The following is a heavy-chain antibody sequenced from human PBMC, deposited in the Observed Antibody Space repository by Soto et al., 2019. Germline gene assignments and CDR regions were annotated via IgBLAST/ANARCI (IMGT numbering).Heavy chain of an antibody. J-gene: IGHJ4*02. Sequence: QVQLVQSGPEVKKPGASAKASCKASGYTFSNYGISWMRQVPGQGLEWMGWISAYNGETKYAQKFQGRVSMTTDTSTNTAYMELGSLRSDDTAVYYCARASGTGVGTTSYWGQGTLVTVSS. CDR3: ARASGTGVGTTSY. D-gene: IGHD1-26*01. CDR1: GYTFSNYG. CDR2: ISAYNGET. V-gene: IGHV1-18*01.